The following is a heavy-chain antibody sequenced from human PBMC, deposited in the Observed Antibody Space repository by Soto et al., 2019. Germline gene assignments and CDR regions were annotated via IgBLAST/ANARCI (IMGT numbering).Heavy chain of an antibody. CDR1: GGSVSSGSYY. J-gene: IGHJ6*02. Sequence: PSETLSFPCTVSGGSVSSGSYYWSWIRQPPGKGLEWIGYIYYSGSTNYNPSLKSRVTISVDTSKNQFSLNLSSVTAADTAVNYCARDHYGNYGYYYYCMDVGGQETTVTVSS. CDR2: IYYSGST. D-gene: IGHD4-17*01. CDR3: ARDHYGNYGYYYYCMDV. V-gene: IGHV4-61*01.